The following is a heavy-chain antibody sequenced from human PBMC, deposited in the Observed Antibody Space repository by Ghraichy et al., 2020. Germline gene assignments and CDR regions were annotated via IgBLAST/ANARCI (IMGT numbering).Heavy chain of an antibody. CDR3: ARDLGPIVVVVARRNYYYGMDV. D-gene: IGHD2-15*01. Sequence: SVKVSCKASGRTFSSYAISWVRQAPGQGLEWMGRIIPILGIANYAQKFQGRVTITADKSTSTAYMELSSLRSEDTAVYYCARDLGPIVVVVARRNYYYGMDVWGQGTTVTVSS. J-gene: IGHJ6*02. CDR1: GRTFSSYA. CDR2: IIPILGIA. V-gene: IGHV1-69*04.